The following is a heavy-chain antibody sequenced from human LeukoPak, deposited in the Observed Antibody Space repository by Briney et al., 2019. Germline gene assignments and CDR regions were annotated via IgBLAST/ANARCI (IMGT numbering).Heavy chain of an antibody. CDR1: GGSISSGGYY. CDR3: ARASVPGHFDY. J-gene: IGHJ4*02. V-gene: IGHV4-31*03. Sequence: PSQTLSLTCTVSGGSISSGGYYWSRIRQHPGKGLEWIGYIYYSGSTYYNPSLKGRVTISVDTSKNQFSLKLSSVTAADTAVYYCARASVPGHFDYWGQGTLVTVSS. CDR2: IYYSGST. D-gene: IGHD5/OR15-5a*01.